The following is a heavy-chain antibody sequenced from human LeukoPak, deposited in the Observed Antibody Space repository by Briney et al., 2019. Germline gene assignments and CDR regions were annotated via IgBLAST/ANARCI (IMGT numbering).Heavy chain of an antibody. CDR2: ISSSSSYI. D-gene: IGHD3-9*01. Sequence: GGSLRLSCAASGFTFSSYSMNWVRQAPGKGLEWVSSISSSSSYIYYADSVKGRFTISRDNAKNSLYLQMNSLRAEDTAVYYCARDRSPYYDILTGFLSYAFDIWGQGTMVTVSS. J-gene: IGHJ3*02. V-gene: IGHV3-21*01. CDR3: ARDRSPYYDILTGFLSYAFDI. CDR1: GFTFSSYS.